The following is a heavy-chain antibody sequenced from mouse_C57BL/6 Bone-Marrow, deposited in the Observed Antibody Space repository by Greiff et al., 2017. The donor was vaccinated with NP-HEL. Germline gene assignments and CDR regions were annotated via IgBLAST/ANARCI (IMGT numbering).Heavy chain of an antibody. J-gene: IGHJ1*03. CDR2: INPNNGGT. V-gene: IGHV1-26*01. D-gene: IGHD2-2*01. CDR3: ARRWLPHHWYFDV. Sequence: EVQLQQSGPELVKPGASVKISCKASGYTFTDYYMNWVKQSHGKSLEWIGDINPNNGGTSYNQKFKGKATLTVEKTSSTAYMELRSLTSEDSAVYYCARRWLPHHWYFDVWGTGTTVTVSS. CDR1: GYTFTDYY.